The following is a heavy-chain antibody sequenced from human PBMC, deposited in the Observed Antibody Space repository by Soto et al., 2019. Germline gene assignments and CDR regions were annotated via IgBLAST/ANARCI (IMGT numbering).Heavy chain of an antibody. CDR1: GFSFSTYS. J-gene: IGHJ4*02. V-gene: IGHV3-23*01. D-gene: IGHD4-17*01. Sequence: PGGSLRLSCAASGFSFSTYSMAWVRQAPGKGPEWVSGLSHGGAYTFYADSVKGRFTISVDISQNTVYLQMNSLRTEDTAVYYCAKWSGYGDAWGQGTLVTVPS. CDR3: AKWSGYGDA. CDR2: LSHGGAYT.